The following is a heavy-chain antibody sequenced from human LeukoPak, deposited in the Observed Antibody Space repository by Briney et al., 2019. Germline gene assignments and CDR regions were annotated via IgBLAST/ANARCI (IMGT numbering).Heavy chain of an antibody. CDR3: ARDNDYGDYYYGMDV. V-gene: IGHV3-66*02. D-gene: IGHD4-17*01. CDR1: GFTVSSNY. J-gene: IGHJ6*02. CDR2: IYSGGST. Sequence: GGSLRLSCAASGFTVSSNYISWVRQAPGKGLEWVSVIYSGGSTYYADSVKGRFTISRDNSKNTLYLQMNSLRAEDTAVYYCARDNDYGDYYYGMDVWGQGTTVTVSS.